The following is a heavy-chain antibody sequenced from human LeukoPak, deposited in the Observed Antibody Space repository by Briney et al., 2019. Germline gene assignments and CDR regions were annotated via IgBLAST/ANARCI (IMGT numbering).Heavy chain of an antibody. V-gene: IGHV1-8*01. D-gene: IGHD7-27*01. J-gene: IGHJ4*02. Sequence: ASVKVSCKASGYTFTTHDIDWVRQATGQGLEWLGWMSPNSGDTGYAQKFQGRVTMTSDSSISTAYMELSSLRSEDTAIYYCVRTPPNWGFDYWGQGTLVTVSS. CDR2: MSPNSGDT. CDR1: GYTFTTHD. CDR3: VRTPPNWGFDY.